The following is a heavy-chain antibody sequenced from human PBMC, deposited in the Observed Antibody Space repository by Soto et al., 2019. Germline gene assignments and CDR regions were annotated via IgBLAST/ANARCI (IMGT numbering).Heavy chain of an antibody. CDR1: GVSISDTHC. J-gene: IGHJ4*02. CDR3: ATNSDSHGPYFLH. CDR2: MYFSGRT. V-gene: IGHV4-39*01. Sequence: QVQLQESGPGPVRPSETLSLICSVSGVSISDTHCWGWIRQPPGKGLEWVGSMYFSGRTYYNPSLQSRVTISVDSSKNHFSLQLSSVTAADTAIYYCATNSDSHGPYFLHWGQGTLATVSS. D-gene: IGHD3-22*01.